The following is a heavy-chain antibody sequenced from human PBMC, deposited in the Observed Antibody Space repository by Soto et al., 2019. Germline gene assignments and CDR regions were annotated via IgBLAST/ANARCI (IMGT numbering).Heavy chain of an antibody. V-gene: IGHV4-39*01. J-gene: IGHJ5*01. CDR2: IYYSGST. D-gene: IGHD6-13*01. Sequence: SETLSLTCTVFGGSISSSSYYWGWIRQPPGKGLEWIGSIYYSGSTYYNPSLKSRVTISVDTSKNQFSLKLSSVTAADTAVYYCATTCPIVAAGWDGGWLDFWCQGTLVT. CDR3: ATTCPIVAAGWDGGWLDF. CDR1: GGSISSSSYY.